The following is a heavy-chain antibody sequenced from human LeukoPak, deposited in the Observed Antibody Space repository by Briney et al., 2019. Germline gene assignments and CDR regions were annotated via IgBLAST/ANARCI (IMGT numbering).Heavy chain of an antibody. J-gene: IGHJ4*02. Sequence: SVKVSCKASGGTFSSYAISWVRQAPGQGLEWMGRIIPILGIANYAQKFQGRVTITADKSTSTAYMELSSLRSEDTAVYYCARGIGGSYWGVYFDYWGQGTLVTVSS. CDR3: ARGIGGSYWGVYFDY. D-gene: IGHD1-26*01. CDR1: GGTFSSYA. V-gene: IGHV1-69*04. CDR2: IIPILGIA.